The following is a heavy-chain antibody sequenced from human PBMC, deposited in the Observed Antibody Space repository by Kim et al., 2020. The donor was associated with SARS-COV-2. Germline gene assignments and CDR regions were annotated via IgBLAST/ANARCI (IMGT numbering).Heavy chain of an antibody. J-gene: IGHJ4*02. Sequence: GGSLRLSCAASGFTFSSYSMIWVRQAPGKGLEWISSISSTSTYIYYADSVRGLFTISRDNAKNSLYLQMNSLGAEDTAVYYCARGFGSWYYFDYWGQGILVTVSS. CDR3: ARGFGSWYYFDY. CDR1: GFTFSSYS. CDR2: ISSTSTYI. V-gene: IGHV3-21*01. D-gene: IGHD6-13*01.